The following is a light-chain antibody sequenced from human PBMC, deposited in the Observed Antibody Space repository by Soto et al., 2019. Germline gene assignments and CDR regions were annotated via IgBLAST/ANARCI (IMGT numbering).Light chain of an antibody. Sequence: EIVLTQSPGTLSLSPGERATLSCRASQSVSSSYLAWYQQKPGQAPRLLIYGASSRATGIPDRFSGSGSGTDFTLTISSMEPEAVAVYYCQQHGSYPARTFGQGTKVEIK. V-gene: IGKV3-20*01. CDR1: QSVSSSY. CDR3: QQHGSYPART. CDR2: GAS. J-gene: IGKJ1*01.